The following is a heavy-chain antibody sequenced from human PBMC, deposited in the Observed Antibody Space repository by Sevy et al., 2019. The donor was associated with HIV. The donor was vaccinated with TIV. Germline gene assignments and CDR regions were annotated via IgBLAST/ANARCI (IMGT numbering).Heavy chain of an antibody. Sequence: GGSLRLSCAASGLTFSNDNMNWVRQAPGKGLEWVSFISSESGYIYYADSVKGRFSISRDNAKNSLYLQMNSLRAEDTAVYYCARDGKVPVLGLYYFDYWGHGTLVTVSS. V-gene: IGHV3-21*01. J-gene: IGHJ4*01. CDR1: GLTFSNDN. CDR2: ISSESGYI. D-gene: IGHD1-26*01. CDR3: ARDGKVPVLGLYYFDY.